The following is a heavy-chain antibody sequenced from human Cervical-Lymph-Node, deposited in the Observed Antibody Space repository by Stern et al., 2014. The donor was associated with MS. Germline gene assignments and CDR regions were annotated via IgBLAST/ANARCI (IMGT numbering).Heavy chain of an antibody. CDR2: IYPGDSDT. J-gene: IGHJ4*02. V-gene: IGHV5-51*01. CDR1: GYSFTTYW. D-gene: IGHD6-13*01. CDR3: ARLCQQPREYYFDY. Sequence: VQLVESGAEVKKPGESLKISCQGSGYSFTTYWIGWVRQMPGKGLEWMGIIYPGDSDTRYSPSFQCQVTTSVDKSISTAFLQWSSLKASDTAMYYCARLCQQPREYYFDYWGQGTLVTVSS.